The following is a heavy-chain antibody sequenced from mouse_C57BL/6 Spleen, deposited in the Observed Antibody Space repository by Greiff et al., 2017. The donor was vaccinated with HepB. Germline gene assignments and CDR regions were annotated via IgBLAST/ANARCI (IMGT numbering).Heavy chain of an antibody. CDR1: GYAFSSSW. CDR3: APTMVKSYYVDY. CDR2: IYPGDGDT. D-gene: IGHD2-9*01. J-gene: IGHJ2*01. V-gene: IGHV1-82*01. Sequence: QVQLKQSGPELVKPGASVKISCKASGYAFSSSWMNWVKQRPGKGLEWIGRIYPGDGDTNYNGKFKGKATLTADKSSSTAYMQLSSLTSEDSAVYFCAPTMVKSYYVDYWGQGTTLTVSS.